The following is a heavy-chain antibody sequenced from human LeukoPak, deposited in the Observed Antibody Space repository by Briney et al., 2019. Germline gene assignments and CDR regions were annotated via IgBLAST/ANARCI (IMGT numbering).Heavy chain of an antibody. CDR3: ARGPLRPKGVDY. CDR1: GFTFSSYW. V-gene: IGHV3-74*01. D-gene: IGHD1-26*01. CDR2: INSDGSST. Sequence: GGSLRLSCAASGFTFSSYWMHWVRQAPGKGLVWVSRINSDGSSTSYADSVKGRFTISRDNAKNTLYLQMNSLRAEDTAVYYCARGPLRPKGVDYCGQGTLVTVSS. J-gene: IGHJ4*02.